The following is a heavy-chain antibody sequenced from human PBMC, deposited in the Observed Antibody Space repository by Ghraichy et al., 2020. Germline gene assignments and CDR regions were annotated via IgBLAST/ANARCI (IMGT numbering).Heavy chain of an antibody. Sequence: SETLSLTCAISGDSVSSNSAAWNWIRQSPSRGLEWLGRTYYRSKWYNDYAVSVKSRITINPDTSKNQFSLQLNSVTPEDTAVYYCARAHDFWSGYHINWFDPWGQGTLVTVSS. D-gene: IGHD3-3*01. CDR3: ARAHDFWSGYHINWFDP. CDR2: TYYRSKWYN. J-gene: IGHJ5*02. V-gene: IGHV6-1*01. CDR1: GDSVSSNSAA.